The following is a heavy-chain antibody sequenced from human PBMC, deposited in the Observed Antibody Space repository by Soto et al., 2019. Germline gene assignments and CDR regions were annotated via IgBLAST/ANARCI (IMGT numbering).Heavy chain of an antibody. CDR2: IYYSGST. Sequence: SETLSLTSTVSGGSISSGGYYWSWIRQHPGKGLEWIGYIYYSGSTYYNPSLKSRVTISVDTSKNQFSLKLSSVTAADTAVYYCARGNPYSGSYCYFDYWGQGTLVTVSS. J-gene: IGHJ4*02. D-gene: IGHD1-26*01. V-gene: IGHV4-31*03. CDR3: ARGNPYSGSYCYFDY. CDR1: GGSISSGGYY.